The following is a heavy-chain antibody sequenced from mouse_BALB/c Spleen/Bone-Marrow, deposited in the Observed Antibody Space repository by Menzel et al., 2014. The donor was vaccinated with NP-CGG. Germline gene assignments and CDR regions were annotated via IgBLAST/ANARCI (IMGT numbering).Heavy chain of an antibody. Sequence: DVKLVESGGGLVKSGGSLKLSRAASGFTFSNYGMSWVRQTPEKRLEWVATISGGGGYTFYSDSVKGRFTISRDNAKNNLYLQLSSLRSEDTAVYYCARHAYYDQTEVSFVYWGQGTLVTVSA. J-gene: IGHJ3*01. V-gene: IGHV5-9-2*01. D-gene: IGHD2-4*01. CDR2: ISGGGGYT. CDR3: ARHAYYDQTEVSFVY. CDR1: GFTFSNYG.